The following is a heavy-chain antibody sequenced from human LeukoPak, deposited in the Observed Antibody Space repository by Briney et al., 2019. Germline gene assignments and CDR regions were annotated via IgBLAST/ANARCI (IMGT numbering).Heavy chain of an antibody. D-gene: IGHD6-19*01. CDR1: GFTFSSYC. V-gene: IGHV3-74*01. CDR2: INSDGSTT. Sequence: GGSRRLSCAASGFTFSSYCMHWVRQVPGKGLLWVSRINSDGSTTSYADSVKGRFTISRDNSKNTLYLQMNSLRAEDTAVYYCAKGRSSGWLNPFDYWGQGTLVNVSS. CDR3: AKGRSSGWLNPFDY. J-gene: IGHJ4*02.